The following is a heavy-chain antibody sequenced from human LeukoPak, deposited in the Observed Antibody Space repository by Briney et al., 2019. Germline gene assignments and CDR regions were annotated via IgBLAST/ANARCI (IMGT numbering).Heavy chain of an antibody. CDR3: ARLNGYNYIFDY. D-gene: IGHD5-24*01. CDR2: IYDSGST. Sequence: SETLSLTCTVSGGSIRSSYYYWGWIRQPPGKGLEWIGSIYDSGSTYYNPSLKSRVTISVDTSKNQFSLKLNSVTAADTAVYYCARLNGYNYIFDYWGQGTLVTASS. J-gene: IGHJ4*02. V-gene: IGHV4-39*01. CDR1: GGSIRSSYYY.